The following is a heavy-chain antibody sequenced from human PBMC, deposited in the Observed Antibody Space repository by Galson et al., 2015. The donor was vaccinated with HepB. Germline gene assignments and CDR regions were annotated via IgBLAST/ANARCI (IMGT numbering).Heavy chain of an antibody. V-gene: IGHV3-74*01. CDR2: INDGGTRT. Sequence: SLRLSCAASGFTFSGFWMHWVRQAPGKGLVWVSSINDGGTRTRYADAVKGRVTVYRDNARGTLYLLMSNLRGDDTAVYFCTRGAPDFGDSWGEGIPVIVSS. J-gene: IGHJ4*02. D-gene: IGHD4-17*01. CDR3: TRGAPDFGDS. CDR1: GFTFSGFW.